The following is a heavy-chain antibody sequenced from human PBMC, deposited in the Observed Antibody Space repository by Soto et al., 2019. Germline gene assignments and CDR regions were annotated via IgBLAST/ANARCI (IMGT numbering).Heavy chain of an antibody. CDR3: ARGALGVTTGYEWFDP. Sequence: SETLSLTCTVSGGSISSYYWSWIRQPPGKGLEWIGYIYYSGSTNYNPSLKSRVTISVDTSKNQFSLKLSSVTAADTAVYYCARGALGVTTGYEWFDPWGQGTLVTVSS. D-gene: IGHD4-17*01. J-gene: IGHJ5*02. CDR2: IYYSGST. CDR1: GGSISSYY. V-gene: IGHV4-59*01.